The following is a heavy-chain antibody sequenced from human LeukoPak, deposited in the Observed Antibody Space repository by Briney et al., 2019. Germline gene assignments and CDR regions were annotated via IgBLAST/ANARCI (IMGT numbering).Heavy chain of an antibody. Sequence: GGSLRLSCAASGFAFSSYSMNWVRQAPGKGLEWVSSISSSSSYIYYADSVKGRFTISRDNAKNSLYLQMNSLRAEDTAVYYCARASTYGSTSCYGYWGQGTLVTVSS. J-gene: IGHJ4*02. CDR1: GFAFSSYS. V-gene: IGHV3-21*01. CDR2: ISSSSSYI. CDR3: ARASTYGSTSCYGY. D-gene: IGHD2-2*01.